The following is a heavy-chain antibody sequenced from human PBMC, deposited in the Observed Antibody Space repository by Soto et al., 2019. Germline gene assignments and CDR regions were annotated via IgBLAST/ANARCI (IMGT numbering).Heavy chain of an antibody. J-gene: IGHJ4*02. CDR2: ISAYNGNT. D-gene: IGHD3-22*01. V-gene: IGHV1-18*01. CDR3: ARVTPYYYDSSGYYDY. CDR1: GYTFTNYG. Sequence: RASVKVSCKASGYTFTNYGISWVRQAPGQGLEWMGWISAYNGNTNYAQRLQGRVTMTTDTSTSTAYMELRSLRSDDTAVYYCARVTPYYYDSSGYYDYWGQGTLVTVSS.